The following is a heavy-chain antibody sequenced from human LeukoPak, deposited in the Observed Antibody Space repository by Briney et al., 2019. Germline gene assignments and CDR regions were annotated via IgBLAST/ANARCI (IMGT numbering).Heavy chain of an antibody. V-gene: IGHV3-66*01. CDR1: GFTVTNNY. CDR3: ASREAFDI. Sequence: GGSLRLSCAASGFTVTNNYMSWVRQAPRKGLEWVSVIYSGGSTYYADSVKGRFTISRDNSKNTLYLQMNSLRAEDTAVYYCASREAFDIWGQGTMVTVSS. CDR2: IYSGGST. J-gene: IGHJ3*02.